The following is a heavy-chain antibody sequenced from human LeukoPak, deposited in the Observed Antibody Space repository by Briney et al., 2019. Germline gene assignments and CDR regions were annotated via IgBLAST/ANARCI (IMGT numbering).Heavy chain of an antibody. CDR3: ASQGHHGKIVGTTLSYFYMDV. D-gene: IGHD1-26*01. CDR2: INHSGSN. V-gene: IGHV4-34*01. CDR1: GWSFSGYY. Sequence: SETLSLTCAVYGWSFSGYYWSWIRQPPGKGLEWIGEINHSGSNNYNPSLKSRVTISVDTSKNQISLKLSSVTAADTAFYYCASQGHHGKIVGTTLSYFYMDVWGKGTTVTVSS. J-gene: IGHJ6*03.